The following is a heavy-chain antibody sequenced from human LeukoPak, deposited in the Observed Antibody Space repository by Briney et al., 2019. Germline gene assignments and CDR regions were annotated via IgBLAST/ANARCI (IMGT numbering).Heavy chain of an antibody. D-gene: IGHD1-26*01. V-gene: IGHV4-39*01. CDR3: VFGRMWDWWI. Sequence: SETLSFTCTVSGGSISSSSYYWGWIRQPPGKGLEWIGSIYCSGSTYYNPSLKRPVTISVDTSKNQFSLTLSSVTAADTAVYYCVFGRMWDWWIWGQGTLVTASS. CDR1: GGSISSSSYY. CDR2: IYCSGST. J-gene: IGHJ4*02.